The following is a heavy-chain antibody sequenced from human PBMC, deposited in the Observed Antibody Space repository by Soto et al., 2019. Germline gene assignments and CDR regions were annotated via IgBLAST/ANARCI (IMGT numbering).Heavy chain of an antibody. CDR2: ISAYNGNT. V-gene: IGHV1-18*04. Sequence: ASVKVSCKASGYTFTSYGISWVRQAPGQGLEWMGWISAYNGNTNYAQKLQGRVTMTTDTSTSTAHMELRSLRSDDTAVYYCARVGAVAGTIWYFDLWGRGTLVTV. CDR1: GYTFTSYG. D-gene: IGHD6-19*01. J-gene: IGHJ2*01. CDR3: ARVGAVAGTIWYFDL.